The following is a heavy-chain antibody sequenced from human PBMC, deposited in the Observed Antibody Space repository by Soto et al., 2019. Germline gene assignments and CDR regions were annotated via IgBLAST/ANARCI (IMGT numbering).Heavy chain of an antibody. D-gene: IGHD3-16*01. J-gene: IGHJ5*02. CDR3: ASRASHWHGGGGWFDP. CDR2: IGTLHDT. CDR1: GFTFSAYD. V-gene: IGHV3-13*01. Sequence: EVQLVESGGGLVQPGGSLRLSCAASGFTFSAYDMHWVRQPTGKGLEWESAIGTLHDTYYPDSVKGRFTISRENAKNPLYLQMNHLTTGHPAGYYLASRASHWHGGGGWFDPWGQGTLVTVSS.